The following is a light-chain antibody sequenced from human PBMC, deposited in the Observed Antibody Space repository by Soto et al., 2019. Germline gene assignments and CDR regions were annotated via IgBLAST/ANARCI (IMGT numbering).Light chain of an antibody. CDR2: AAS. Sequence: DIQMTQSPSSLSASVGHRVTITCRASQSISSYLNWYQQKPGKAPKLLIYAASSLQSGVPSRFSGSGSGTDFTLTSSRLQPEDFATYYCQQSYSTPQITFGQGTRLEIK. CDR3: QQSYSTPQIT. J-gene: IGKJ5*01. V-gene: IGKV1-39*01. CDR1: QSISSY.